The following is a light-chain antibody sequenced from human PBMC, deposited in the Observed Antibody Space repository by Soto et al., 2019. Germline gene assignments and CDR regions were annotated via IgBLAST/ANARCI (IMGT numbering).Light chain of an antibody. CDR2: GAS. Sequence: EIVLTQSPVTLSLSPGERSTLSCRASQSVNSNYLAWYQQKPGQAPRLLIYGASSRATGIPYRFSGNGSGTDFTPPISRLEPEDFAVYYCQQYGSSPKTFGQGTKVEIK. V-gene: IGKV3-20*01. CDR3: QQYGSSPKT. J-gene: IGKJ1*01. CDR1: QSVNSNY.